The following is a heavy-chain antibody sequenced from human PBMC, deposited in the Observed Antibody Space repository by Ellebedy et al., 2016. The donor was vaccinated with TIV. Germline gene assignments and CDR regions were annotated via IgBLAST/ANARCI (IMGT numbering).Heavy chain of an antibody. CDR3: ASKGTGWFDP. J-gene: IGHJ5*02. D-gene: IGHD3-10*01. Sequence: GSLRLXXAVSGVSIGRTTYYWAWIRQAPEKGLEWIGETYHSGITNYNPSLKSRVTISVDKSKNQFSLKLTSVTAADTAIYYCASKGTGWFDPWGQGTLVTVSS. CDR1: GVSIGRTTYY. CDR2: TYHSGIT. V-gene: IGHV4-39*07.